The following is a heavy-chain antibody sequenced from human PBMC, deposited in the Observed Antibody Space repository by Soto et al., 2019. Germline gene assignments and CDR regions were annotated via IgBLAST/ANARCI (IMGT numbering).Heavy chain of an antibody. CDR1: GYTFTSYA. J-gene: IGHJ4*02. Sequence: QVQLVQSGAEEKKPGASVKVSCKASGYTFTSYAMHWVRQAPGQRLEWMGWINAGNGNTKYSQKFQGRVTITRDTSASTVYMEMSSLRYEDTAVYYRARVSGWYFLDYWGQGTLVTVSS. CDR3: ARVSGWYFLDY. D-gene: IGHD6-19*01. CDR2: INAGNGNT. V-gene: IGHV1-3*05.